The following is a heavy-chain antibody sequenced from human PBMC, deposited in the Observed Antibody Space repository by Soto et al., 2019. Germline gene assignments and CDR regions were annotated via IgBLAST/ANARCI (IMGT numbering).Heavy chain of an antibody. J-gene: IGHJ6*02. V-gene: IGHV4-39*01. CDR1: GGSISSSSYY. CDR3: ASPQYCSGGSCYSYYYYGMDV. D-gene: IGHD2-15*01. Sequence: QLQLQESGPGLVKPSETLSLTCTVSGGSISSSSYYWGWIRQPPGKGLEWIGSIYYSGSTHYNPSLKSRVTISVDPSKNHFSLKLSSVTAADTAVYYCASPQYCSGGSCYSYYYYGMDVWGQGTTVTVSS. CDR2: IYYSGST.